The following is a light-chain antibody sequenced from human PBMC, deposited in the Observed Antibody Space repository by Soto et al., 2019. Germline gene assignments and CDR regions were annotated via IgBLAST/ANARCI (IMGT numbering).Light chain of an antibody. V-gene: IGKV1-39*01. CDR2: ATS. CDR3: QQSYSTPPPT. J-gene: IGKJ5*01. Sequence: DIQLTQSPSSLSASVGDRVTITCRASQSISSYLNWYQQRPGKAPNLLIYATSSLRTGVPSRFRGSSSRADFTLTISNLHPEDFATYYCQQSYSTPPPTFGQGTLLEMK. CDR1: QSISSY.